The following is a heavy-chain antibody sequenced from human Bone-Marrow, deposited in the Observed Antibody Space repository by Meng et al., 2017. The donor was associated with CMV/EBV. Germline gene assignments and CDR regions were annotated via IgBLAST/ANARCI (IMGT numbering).Heavy chain of an antibody. CDR2: INPKSGGT. D-gene: IGHD3-3*01. CDR1: GYTFTSYG. CDR3: ARDHLKWFLSLGPFDAFDI. J-gene: IGHJ3*02. V-gene: IGHV1-2*02. Sequence: ASVKVSCKASGYTFTSYGISWVRQAPGQGLEWMGWINPKSGGTNYAQKFQGRVTMARDTSISTAYMELSRLRSDDTAVYYCARDHLKWFLSLGPFDAFDIWGQGTMVTVSS.